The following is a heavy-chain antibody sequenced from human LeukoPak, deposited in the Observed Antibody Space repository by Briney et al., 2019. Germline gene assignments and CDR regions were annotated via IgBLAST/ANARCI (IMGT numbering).Heavy chain of an antibody. CDR1: GGTFSSYA. D-gene: IGHD6-6*01. CDR3: ASIAARPAFSSYYYYMDV. Sequence: SVKVSCKASGGTFSSYAISWVRQAPGQGLEWMGGIIPIFGTANYAQKFQGRVTITADKSTSTAYMELRSLRSEDTAVYYCASIAARPAFSSYYYYMDVWGKGTTVTVSS. CDR2: IIPIFGTA. V-gene: IGHV1-69*06. J-gene: IGHJ6*03.